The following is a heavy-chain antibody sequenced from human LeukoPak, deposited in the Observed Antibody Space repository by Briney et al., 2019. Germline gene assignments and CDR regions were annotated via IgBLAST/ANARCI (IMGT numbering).Heavy chain of an antibody. CDR2: IYTSAST. CDR1: GGSISSYY. V-gene: IGHV4-4*07. J-gene: IGHJ4*02. Sequence: SETLSLTCTGSGGSISSYYWSWIRQPAGKGLEWIGRIYTSASTNYNPSLKSRVTMSVDTSKNQFSLKLSSVTAADTAVYYCASGPYCSGGSCYSDFGFWGQGTLVTVSS. CDR3: ASGPYCSGGSCYSDFGF. D-gene: IGHD2-15*01.